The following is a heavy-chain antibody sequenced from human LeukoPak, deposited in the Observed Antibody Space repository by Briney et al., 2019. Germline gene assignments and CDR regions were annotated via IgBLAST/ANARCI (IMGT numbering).Heavy chain of an antibody. Sequence: SXTLSLTCTVSGGSISSSSYYWGWVRQPPGKGLEWIGSIYYSGSTYYNPSLKSRVTISVDTSKNQFSLKLSSVTAADTAVYYCARRGITGTKFGWFDPWGQGTLVTVSS. CDR2: IYYSGST. CDR1: GGSISSSSYY. CDR3: ARRGITGTKFGWFDP. J-gene: IGHJ5*02. D-gene: IGHD1-7*01. V-gene: IGHV4-39*01.